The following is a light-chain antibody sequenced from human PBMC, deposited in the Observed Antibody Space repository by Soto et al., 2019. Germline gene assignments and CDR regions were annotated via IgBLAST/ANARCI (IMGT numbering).Light chain of an antibody. V-gene: IGKV3-20*01. CDR3: QQYGNSPRT. CDR1: QSVTSNF. CDR2: GAS. J-gene: IGKJ2*01. Sequence: EIVLTQSPGTLSLSPGERATLPCRASQSVTSNFLAWYQHKPGQAPRLLMYGASSRATGIPDRFSGSGSGTDFTLTISRLEPEDFAVYYCQQYGNSPRTFGQGTKLEIK.